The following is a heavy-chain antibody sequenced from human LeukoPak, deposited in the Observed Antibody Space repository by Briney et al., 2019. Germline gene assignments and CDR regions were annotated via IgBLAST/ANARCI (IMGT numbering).Heavy chain of an antibody. CDR1: GFTFDDYA. CDR3: AKGCSSTSCPDGHYYGMDV. J-gene: IGHJ6*02. D-gene: IGHD2-2*01. CDR2: ISWNSGSL. V-gene: IGHV3-9*01. Sequence: GGSLRLSCAASGFTFDDYAMHWVRQAPGKGLEWVSDISWNSGSLGYADSVKGRFTISRDNAKNSLYLEMNSLRTEDTALYYCAKGCSSTSCPDGHYYGMDVWGQGTTVIVSS.